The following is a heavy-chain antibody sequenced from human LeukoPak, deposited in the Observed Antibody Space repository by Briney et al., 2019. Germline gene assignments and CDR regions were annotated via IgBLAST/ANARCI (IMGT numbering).Heavy chain of an antibody. D-gene: IGHD3-3*01. Sequence: SETLSLTCTVSGYSISSGYYWGWIRQPPGKGLEWIGSICHSGSTYYNPSLKSRVTISVDTSKIKFSLKLSPVAATDTAVYFCARLRFDFWSGYTHPYFDYWGQGTLVTVSS. CDR3: ARLRFDFWSGYTHPYFDY. CDR1: GYSISSGYY. J-gene: IGHJ4*02. V-gene: IGHV4-38-2*02. CDR2: ICHSGST.